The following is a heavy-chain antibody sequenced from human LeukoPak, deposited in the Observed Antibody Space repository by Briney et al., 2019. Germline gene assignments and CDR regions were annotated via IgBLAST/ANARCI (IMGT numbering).Heavy chain of an antibody. CDR1: GFTFSSYW. CDR3: VRQFAS. CDR2: VSGSGSTV. J-gene: IGHJ4*02. V-gene: IGHV3-48*01. Sequence: GGSLRLSCAASGFTFSSYWMSWVRQAPGKGLEWVAYVSGSGSTVYYADSVKGRFTISRDNGKSSLYLQMNSLRVEDTALYYCVRQFASWGQGTLVTASS.